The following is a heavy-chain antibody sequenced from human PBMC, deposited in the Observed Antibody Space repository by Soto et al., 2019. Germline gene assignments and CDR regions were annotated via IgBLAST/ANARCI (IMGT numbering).Heavy chain of an antibody. CDR3: AKDTHPLEYCSGGSCLTYFDY. J-gene: IGHJ4*02. D-gene: IGHD2-15*01. CDR1: GFTFSSYA. CDR2: ISGSGGST. Sequence: GGSLRLSCAASGFTFSSYAMSWVRQAPGKGLEWVSAISGSGGSTYYADSVKGRFTISRDNSKNTLYLQMNSLRAEDTAVYYCAKDTHPLEYCSGGSCLTYFDYWGQGTLVTVSS. V-gene: IGHV3-23*01.